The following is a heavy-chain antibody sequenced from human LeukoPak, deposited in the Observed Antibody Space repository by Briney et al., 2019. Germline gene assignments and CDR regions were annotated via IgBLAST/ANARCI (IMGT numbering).Heavy chain of an antibody. J-gene: IGHJ4*02. Sequence: SLKLSCKASGGTLSSYAISWVRQTPGQGVGWMGGIIPIFGTANYAQKFQGRVTITADESTSTAYMELSSLRSEDTAVYYCARDPPSSSWGQGTLVTVSS. D-gene: IGHD6-13*01. V-gene: IGHV1-69*13. CDR2: IIPIFGTA. CDR3: ARDPPSSS. CDR1: GGTLSSYA.